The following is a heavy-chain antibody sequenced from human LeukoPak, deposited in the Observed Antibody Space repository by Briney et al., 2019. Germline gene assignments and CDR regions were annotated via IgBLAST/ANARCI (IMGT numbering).Heavy chain of an antibody. V-gene: IGHV3-43*02. Sequence: GGSLRLSCAASGFTFDDYAMHWVRQAPGKGLEWVSLISGDGGSTYYADSVKGRFTISRDNSKNSLYLQMNSLRTEDTALYYCAKDESNGDYDILSYGMDVWAKGPRSPSP. CDR2: ISGDGGST. J-gene: IGHJ6*02. CDR1: GFTFDDYA. CDR3: AKDESNGDYDILSYGMDV. D-gene: IGHD3-9*01.